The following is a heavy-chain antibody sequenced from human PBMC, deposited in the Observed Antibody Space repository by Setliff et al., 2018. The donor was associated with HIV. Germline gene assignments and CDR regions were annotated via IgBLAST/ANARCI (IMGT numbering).Heavy chain of an antibody. CDR1: GGSISSGNYY. CDR3: VSSWYWDFDF. D-gene: IGHD6-13*01. J-gene: IGHJ4*02. Sequence: LSLTCTVSGGSISSGNYYWSWIRVPAGKGLEWIGHVYTDGSTNYNPSLNSRVTISVDMSKNQFSLKMNSLTAADTALYYCVSSWYWDFDFWGQGAQVTVS. V-gene: IGHV4-61*09. CDR2: VYTDGST.